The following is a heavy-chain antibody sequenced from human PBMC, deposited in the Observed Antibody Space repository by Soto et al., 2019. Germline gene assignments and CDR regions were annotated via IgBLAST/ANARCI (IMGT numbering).Heavy chain of an antibody. D-gene: IGHD5-12*01. CDR2: IIPIFGTA. CDR1: GGTFSSYA. CDR3: AGVATIENYYYYGMDV. Sequence: QVQLVQSGAEVKKPGSSVKVSCKASGGTFSSYAISWVRQAPGQGLEWMGGIIPIFGTANYAQKFQGRVTITADESTSTAYMELSSLRSEDTAVYYCAGVATIENYYYYGMDVWGQGTTVTVSS. V-gene: IGHV1-69*01. J-gene: IGHJ6*02.